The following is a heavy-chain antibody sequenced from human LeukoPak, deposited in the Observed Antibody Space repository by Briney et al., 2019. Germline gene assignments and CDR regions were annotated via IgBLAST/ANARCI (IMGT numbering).Heavy chain of an antibody. CDR1: GGSISSYY. Sequence: SETLSLTCTVSGGSISSYYWSWIRQPPGKGLEWIGYIYYSGSTNYNPSLKSRVTISVDTSKNQFSLKLSSVTAADTAVYYCAKGDDYGDYLDYWGQGTLVTVSS. D-gene: IGHD4-17*01. J-gene: IGHJ4*02. V-gene: IGHV4-59*01. CDR3: AKGDDYGDYLDY. CDR2: IYYSGST.